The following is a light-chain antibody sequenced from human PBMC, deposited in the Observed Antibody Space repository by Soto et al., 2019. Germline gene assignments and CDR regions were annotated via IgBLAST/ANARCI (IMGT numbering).Light chain of an antibody. J-gene: IGKJ1*01. Sequence: DIQMTQSPSTLSASLGDRVTITCRASESISRWLAWYQQKPGKVPKLLIYDASSLQSGVPSRFSGSGSGTEFTLTISSLQPDDLATYYCQQYNSHSPWTFGPGTKAEIK. CDR3: QQYNSHSPWT. V-gene: IGKV1-5*01. CDR2: DAS. CDR1: ESISRW.